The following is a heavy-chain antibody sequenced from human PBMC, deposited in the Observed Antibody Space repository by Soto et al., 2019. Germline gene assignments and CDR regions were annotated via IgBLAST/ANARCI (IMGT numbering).Heavy chain of an antibody. J-gene: IGHJ4*02. CDR1: GGSFSGYY. CDR2: INHSGST. Sequence: SDTLSLTCAVYGGSFSGYYWSWIRQPPGKGLEWIGEINHSGSTNYNPSLKSRVTISVDTSKNQFSLKLSSVTAADTAVYYCASAKPLSKAGFDYWGQGTLVTGSS. V-gene: IGHV4-34*01. CDR3: ASAKPLSKAGFDY. D-gene: IGHD2-2*01.